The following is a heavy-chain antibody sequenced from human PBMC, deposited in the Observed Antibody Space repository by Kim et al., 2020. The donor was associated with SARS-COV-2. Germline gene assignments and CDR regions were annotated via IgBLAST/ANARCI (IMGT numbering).Heavy chain of an antibody. J-gene: IGHJ4*02. Sequence: YADSVKGRVTSCRDNARDSLYLQMNSLRVEDTAIYFCTRDLSSGLPGGFDYWGQGTLVTASS. CDR3: TRDLSSGLPGGFDY. D-gene: IGHD3-22*01. V-gene: IGHV3-21*01.